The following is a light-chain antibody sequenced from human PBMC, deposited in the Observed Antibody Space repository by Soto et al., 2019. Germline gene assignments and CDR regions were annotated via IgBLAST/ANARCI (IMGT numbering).Light chain of an antibody. CDR3: LQYGTSPIT. CDR1: QTVTSY. V-gene: IGKV3-20*01. CDR2: GAS. Sequence: ENALTQSPGTLSLSPGERATLSCRASQTVTSYLTWYQQRPGQAPRLLIYGASTRATGIPDRFSGSGSGTDFALTISRLEPEDFALYYCLQYGTSPITFGQGTRLEIK. J-gene: IGKJ5*01.